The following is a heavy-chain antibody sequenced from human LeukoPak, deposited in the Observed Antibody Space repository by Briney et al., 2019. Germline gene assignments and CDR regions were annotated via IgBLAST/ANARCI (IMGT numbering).Heavy chain of an antibody. CDR3: ATPMVGGIITRFDY. D-gene: IGHD3-10*01. V-gene: IGHV5-51*01. CDR2: IYPGDSDT. J-gene: IGHJ4*02. Sequence: GESLKISFKGSEYSFTNYWIGWVRQMPGKGLEWMGIIYPGDSDTRYSPSFQGQVAISADKSISTAYLQWSSLKASDTAIYYCATPMVGGIITRFDYWGQGTLVTVSS. CDR1: EYSFTNYW.